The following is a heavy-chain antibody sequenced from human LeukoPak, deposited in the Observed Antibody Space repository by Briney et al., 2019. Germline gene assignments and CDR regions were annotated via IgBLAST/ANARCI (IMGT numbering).Heavy chain of an antibody. CDR2: VYYSGNT. J-gene: IGHJ4*02. CDR1: GYSISSGYY. CDR3: ARFFYSYFDF. V-gene: IGHV4-38-2*02. Sequence: PSETLSLTCTVSGYSISSGYYWGWIRQPPGRGLEWIGYVYYSGNTDYNPSLKSRVAISVDTSQNQFSLHLSSVTAADTAVYYCARFFYSYFDFWGQGKLVTVSS. D-gene: IGHD2-15*01.